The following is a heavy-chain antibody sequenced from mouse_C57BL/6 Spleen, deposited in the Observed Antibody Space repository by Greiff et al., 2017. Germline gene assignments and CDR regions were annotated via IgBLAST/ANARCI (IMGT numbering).Heavy chain of an antibody. V-gene: IGHV5-16*01. D-gene: IGHD3-3*01. CDR1: GFTFSDYY. J-gene: IGHJ2*01. Sequence: EVQVVESEGGLVQPGSSMKLSCTASGFTFSDYYMAWVRQVPEKGLEWVANINYDGSSTYYLDSLKSRFIISRDNAKNILYLQMSSLKSEDAATYYCARDEVGQVGRDYWGQGTTLTVSS. CDR2: INYDGSST. CDR3: ARDEVGQVGRDY.